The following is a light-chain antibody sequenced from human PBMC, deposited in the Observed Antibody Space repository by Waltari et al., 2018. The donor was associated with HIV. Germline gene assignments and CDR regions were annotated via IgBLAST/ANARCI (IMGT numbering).Light chain of an antibody. Sequence: QSVLTPPPSASGTPGQRVTISCSGGSSNIGSNSVTWYQRHPGTAPTLLIYHNNQRPSGVPDRCSGSKSGTSASLAISGLQSEDEAEYYCAAWDDSLNGLVFGGGTKLTVL. J-gene: IGLJ2*01. CDR1: SSNIGSNS. CDR3: AAWDDSLNGLV. CDR2: HNN. V-gene: IGLV1-44*01.